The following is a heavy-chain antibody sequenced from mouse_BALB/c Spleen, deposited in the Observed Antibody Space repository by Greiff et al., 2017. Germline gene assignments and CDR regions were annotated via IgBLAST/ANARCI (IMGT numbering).Heavy chain of an antibody. CDR3: AREGYDGYYPFAY. Sequence: QVQLKESGPGLVAPSQSLSITCTVSGFSLTSYGVHWVRQPPGKGLEWLGVIWAGGSTNYNSALMSRLSISKDNSKSQVFLKMNSLQTDDTAMYYCAREGYDGYYPFAYWGQGTLVTVSA. CDR2: IWAGGST. D-gene: IGHD2-3*01. V-gene: IGHV2-9*02. J-gene: IGHJ3*01. CDR1: GFSLTSYG.